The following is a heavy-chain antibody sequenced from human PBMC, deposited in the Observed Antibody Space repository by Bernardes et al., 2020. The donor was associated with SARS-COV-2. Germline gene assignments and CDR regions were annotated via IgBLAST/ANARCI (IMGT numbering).Heavy chain of an antibody. Sequence: SLRLSCAASGFPFDDYAMHWVRQAPGQGLGWVSGISWNSGSIGYADSVKGRFTISRDTAKNSLYLQMNSLRAEDTALYYCAKDIGWASSGWSRVPYYYYGRDVGVGGAAVTVSS. CDR1: GFPFDDYA. J-gene: IGHJ6*04. D-gene: IGHD6-19*01. CDR3: AKDIGWASSGWSRVPYYYYGRDV. V-gene: IGHV3-9*01. CDR2: ISWNSGSI.